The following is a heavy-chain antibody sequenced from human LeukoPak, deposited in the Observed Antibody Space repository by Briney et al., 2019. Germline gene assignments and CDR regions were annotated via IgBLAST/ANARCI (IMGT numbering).Heavy chain of an antibody. Sequence: SQTLSLTCVISGDSVSSNSVAWNWIRQSPSRGLEWLGRTYYRSNWYNDYAVSVKSRITISPDTSRNQFSLKLSSMTAADTAMYYCARHSPFDDWNYDYWGQGTLVTVSS. CDR3: ARHSPFDDWNYDY. D-gene: IGHD1-7*01. V-gene: IGHV6-1*01. CDR1: GDSVSSNSVA. J-gene: IGHJ4*02. CDR2: TYYRSNWYN.